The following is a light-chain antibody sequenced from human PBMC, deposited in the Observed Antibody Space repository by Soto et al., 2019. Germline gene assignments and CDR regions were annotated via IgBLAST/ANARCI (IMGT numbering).Light chain of an antibody. Sequence: QSVLTQPPSASGSPGQSVTISCTGTSSDVGGYNYVSWYQQHPGKAPKLMIYEVSKLPSGVPDRFSGSKSGNTASLTVSGLQAEDEADYYCSSYAGSNNFPYVFGTGTKLTVL. CDR3: SSYAGSNNFPYV. CDR1: SSDVGGYNY. V-gene: IGLV2-8*01. J-gene: IGLJ1*01. CDR2: EVS.